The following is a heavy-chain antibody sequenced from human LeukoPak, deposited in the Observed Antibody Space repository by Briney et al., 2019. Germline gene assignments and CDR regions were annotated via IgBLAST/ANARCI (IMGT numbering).Heavy chain of an antibody. CDR3: ARFQSGSFFDY. J-gene: IGHJ4*02. CDR2: ISSSSTYM. Sequence: GGSLRLSCAASGXTFSGYSMNWVRQAPGMGLEWVSSISSSSTYMYYADSLKGRFTISRDNARNSLYLQMNSLRAEDTAVYYCARFQSGSFFDYWGQGTLVTVSS. CDR1: GXTFSGYS. D-gene: IGHD1-26*01. V-gene: IGHV3-21*01.